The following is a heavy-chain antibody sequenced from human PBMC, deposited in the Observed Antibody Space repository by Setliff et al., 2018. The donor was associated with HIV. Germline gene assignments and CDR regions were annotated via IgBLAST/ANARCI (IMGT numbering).Heavy chain of an antibody. CDR1: GGSISSYY. J-gene: IGHJ6*03. D-gene: IGHD2-15*01. V-gene: IGHV3-48*01. Sequence: PSETLSLTCSVSGGSISSYYWSWVRQVPGKGLEWVSAISGSGGTIYYADSVRGRFTISRDDAEKSVYLQMNSLRAEDTAVYYCARAGVVEGYYYYHYMDVWGKGTTVTVSS. CDR3: ARAGVVEGYYYYHYMDV. CDR2: ISGSGGTI.